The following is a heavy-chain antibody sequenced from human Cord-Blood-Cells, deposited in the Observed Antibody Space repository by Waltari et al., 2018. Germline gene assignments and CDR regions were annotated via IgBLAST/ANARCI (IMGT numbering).Heavy chain of an antibody. D-gene: IGHD5-12*01. CDR2: LIPIFGTA. Sequence: VQPVQSGGEVKKPGSSVKVSCKASGGTFSSYAISWVPHALGQGLEWMGGLIPIFGTANYAQKFQGRVTITADESTNTAYMELSSLRSEDTAVYYCARAFPHGYDYYYYYMDVWGKGTTVTVAS. J-gene: IGHJ6*03. CDR3: ARAFPHGYDYYYYYMDV. CDR1: GGTFSSYA. V-gene: IGHV1-69*01.